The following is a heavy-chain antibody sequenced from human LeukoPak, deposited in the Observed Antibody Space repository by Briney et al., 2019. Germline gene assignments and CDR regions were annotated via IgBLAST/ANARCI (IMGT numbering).Heavy chain of an antibody. CDR2: IHYSGST. CDR1: DGSINNYY. CDR3: ARVGSCHYYYYMDV. Sequence: SETLSLTCAVSDGSINNYYCTWIRQPPGKGLEWIGCIHYSGSTNYNPSLKSRVTISIDTAKNQFYLKLSSVTAADTAVYYCARVGSCHYYYYMDVWGKGTTVTVSS. J-gene: IGHJ6*03. V-gene: IGHV4-59*12. D-gene: IGHD3-10*01.